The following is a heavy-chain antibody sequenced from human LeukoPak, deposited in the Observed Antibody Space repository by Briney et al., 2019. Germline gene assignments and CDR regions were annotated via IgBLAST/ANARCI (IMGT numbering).Heavy chain of an antibody. Sequence: SQTLSLTCTVSGGSISSGGYYWSWIRQHPGKGLEWIGYIYYSGSTYYNPSLKSRVTISVDTSKNQFSLKLSSVTAADTAVYYCARGYCSGGSCYSGLAFDPWGQGTLVAVSS. D-gene: IGHD2-15*01. CDR1: GGSISSGGYY. V-gene: IGHV4-31*03. CDR2: IYYSGST. CDR3: ARGYCSGGSCYSGLAFDP. J-gene: IGHJ5*02.